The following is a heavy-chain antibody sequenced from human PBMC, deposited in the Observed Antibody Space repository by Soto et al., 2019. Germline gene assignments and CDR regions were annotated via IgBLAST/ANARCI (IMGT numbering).Heavy chain of an antibody. V-gene: IGHV4-34*01. CDR2: INYRGSS. CDR3: VRGQPHRITIFEVVIRSYDYGMDV. D-gene: IGHD3-3*02. J-gene: IGHJ6*02. Sequence: QVQLQQWGAGLLKPSETLSLTCAVYGGSFTGYYWTWIRQTPGKGLEWIGEINYRGSSYYNPSLDSRISMTVDASKNQFSLKLRSVIAADTAVYFCVRGQPHRITIFEVVIRSYDYGMDVWGQGTTVTVSS. CDR1: GGSFTGYY.